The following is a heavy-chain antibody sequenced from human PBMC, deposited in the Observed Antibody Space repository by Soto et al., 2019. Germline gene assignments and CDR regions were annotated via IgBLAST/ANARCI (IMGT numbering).Heavy chain of an antibody. CDR3: ARGKRGYSYGYDAFDI. V-gene: IGHV1-2*04. Sequence: QVPLVQSGAEVKKPGASVKVSCKASGYTFTGYYMHWVRQAPGQGLEWMGWINPNSGGTNYAQKFQGWVTMTRDTSISTAYMELSRLRSDDTAVYYCARGKRGYSYGYDAFDIWGQGTMVTVSS. J-gene: IGHJ3*02. CDR1: GYTFTGYY. D-gene: IGHD5-18*01. CDR2: INPNSGGT.